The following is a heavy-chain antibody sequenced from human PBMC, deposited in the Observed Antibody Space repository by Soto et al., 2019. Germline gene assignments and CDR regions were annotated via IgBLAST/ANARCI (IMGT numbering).Heavy chain of an antibody. V-gene: IGHV3-23*01. CDR3: AKDSPDILTGFGFDY. Sequence: GGSLILSCAASGFTFSSYSMSWVRQAPGKGLEWVSAISGSGGSTYYADSVKGRFTISRDNSKNTLYLQMNSLRAEDTAVYYCAKDSPDILTGFGFDYWGQGTLVTVSS. J-gene: IGHJ4*02. CDR2: ISGSGGST. D-gene: IGHD3-9*01. CDR1: GFTFSSYS.